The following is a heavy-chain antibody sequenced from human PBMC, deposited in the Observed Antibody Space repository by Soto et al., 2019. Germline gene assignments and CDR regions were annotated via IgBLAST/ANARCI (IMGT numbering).Heavy chain of an antibody. CDR3: TTVAYGEYVSDY. CDR1: GFAFTNAW. J-gene: IGHJ4*02. V-gene: IGHV3-15*01. D-gene: IGHD4-17*01. CDR2: IRSQIDGGTT. Sequence: GSLXLSCAASGFAFTNAWMTWVRQAPGKALEWIGRIRSQIDGGTTDYAGPVKGRFTISRDDSKNTLYLQMKSLKLEDTAVYYCTTVAYGEYVSDYWGQGP.